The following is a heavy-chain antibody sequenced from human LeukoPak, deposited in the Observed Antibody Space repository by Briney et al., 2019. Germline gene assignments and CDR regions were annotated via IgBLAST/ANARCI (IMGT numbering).Heavy chain of an antibody. CDR1: FSTFNKAW. V-gene: IGHV3-7*03. J-gene: IGHJ4*02. CDR3: ARDGGWWRFDF. Sequence: PGGSLRLSCAASFSTFNKAWMNWVRRAPGQGLEWVASIKEDGSETHYVDSVRGRFTISRDNDKNSLYLQMNNLRAEDTAMYYCARDGGWWRFDFWGQGALVTVSS. CDR2: IKEDGSET. D-gene: IGHD2-8*02.